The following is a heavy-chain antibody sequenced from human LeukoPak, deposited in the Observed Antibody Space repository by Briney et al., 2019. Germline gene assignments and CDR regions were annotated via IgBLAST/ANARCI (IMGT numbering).Heavy chain of an antibody. CDR1: GYSFINHG. D-gene: IGHD5-12*01. Sequence: ASVKVSCKASGYSFINHGIDWVRQAPGQGLEWMGWISAYNGNTNYAQKLQGRVTMTTDTSTSTAYMELRSLRSDDTAVYYCARGFNSGGYDSDAFDIWGQGTMVTVSS. CDR2: ISAYNGNT. J-gene: IGHJ3*02. CDR3: ARGFNSGGYDSDAFDI. V-gene: IGHV1-18*01.